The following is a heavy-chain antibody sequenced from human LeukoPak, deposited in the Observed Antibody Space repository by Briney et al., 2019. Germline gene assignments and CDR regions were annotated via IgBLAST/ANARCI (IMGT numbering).Heavy chain of an antibody. J-gene: IGHJ5*02. CDR1: GYTFTNYY. V-gene: IGHV1-69*05. CDR3: ARDRRRGSDSSGSTPAWFDP. Sequence: ASVKVSCKASGYTFTNYYMHWVRQAPGQGLEWMGGIIPIFGTANYAQKFQGRVTITTDESTSTAYMELSSLRSEDTAVYYCARDRRRGSDSSGSTPAWFDPWGQGTLVTVSS. D-gene: IGHD3-22*01. CDR2: IIPIFGTA.